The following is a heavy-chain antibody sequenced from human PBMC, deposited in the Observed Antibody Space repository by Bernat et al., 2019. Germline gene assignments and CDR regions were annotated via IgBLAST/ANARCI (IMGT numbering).Heavy chain of an antibody. V-gene: IGHV3-23*04. Sequence: EVQLVESGGDLVQPGGSLRLSCAASGFTFNSYAMNWVRQAPGKGLEWVSTISGSGGSTYYADSVNGRFTISRDISKNTLYLQMNSLRAEDTAVYYCAKDRPRVSGYDTEYYFDYWGQGTLVTVSS. D-gene: IGHD5-12*01. CDR2: ISGSGGST. CDR3: AKDRPRVSGYDTEYYFDY. J-gene: IGHJ4*02. CDR1: GFTFNSYA.